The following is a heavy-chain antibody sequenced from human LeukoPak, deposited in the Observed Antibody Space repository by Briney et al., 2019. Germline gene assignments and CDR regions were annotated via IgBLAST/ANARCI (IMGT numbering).Heavy chain of an antibody. V-gene: IGHV3-23*01. J-gene: IGHJ6*02. D-gene: IGHD2-15*01. CDR2: ITISGGTT. Sequence: PGGSLRLSCAASGFTFSSYAMGWVRQAPGKGLEWVSDITISGGTTHFYSDSAKGRFTISRDNSKNMLYLQMNSLRAEDTAVYYCAKGTLGYCVGGSCYPLDVWGQGTTVTVSS. CDR1: GFTFSSYA. CDR3: AKGTLGYCVGGSCYPLDV.